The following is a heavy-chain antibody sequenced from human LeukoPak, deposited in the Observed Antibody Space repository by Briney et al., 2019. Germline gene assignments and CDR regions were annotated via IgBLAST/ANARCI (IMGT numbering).Heavy chain of an antibody. D-gene: IGHD3-22*01. Sequence: GGSLRLSCTASGFTLSSYAMSWVRQAPGKGLEWVPAISGSGGSTYYADSVKGRFTISRDNSKITLYLQMNSLRAEDTAVYYCAKLPGGYYDSSGYPFDYWGQGTLVTVSS. J-gene: IGHJ4*02. V-gene: IGHV3-23*01. CDR1: GFTLSSYA. CDR2: ISGSGGST. CDR3: AKLPGGYYDSSGYPFDY.